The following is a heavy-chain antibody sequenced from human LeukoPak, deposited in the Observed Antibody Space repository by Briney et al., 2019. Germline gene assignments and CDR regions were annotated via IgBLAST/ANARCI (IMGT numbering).Heavy chain of an antibody. J-gene: IGHJ4*02. CDR3: ARGILVTVYAAFDY. V-gene: IGHV4-34*01. Sequence: PSETPSLTCGVYGGSFSGYYWTWIRQSPGMGLEWIGEIIHSGSTNYNPSLTSRVTISVDTSKNQFSLELSSVTAADTAVYYCARGILVTVYAAFDYWGQGTLVTVSS. CDR2: IIHSGST. D-gene: IGHD2-8*01. CDR1: GGSFSGYY.